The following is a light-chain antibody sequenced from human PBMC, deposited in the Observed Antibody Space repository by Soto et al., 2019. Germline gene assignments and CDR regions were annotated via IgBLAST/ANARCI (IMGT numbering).Light chain of an antibody. V-gene: IGKV3-15*01. CDR2: GAS. Sequence: EVVMTQSPATLSVSPGGRATLSCRASQSISDTLAWYQQKPGQAPRLLIHGASARAPGFPARFSGSGSGTDFTLTISSLQSEDFEVYYCQQYNDWPWTFGQGTNVDIK. CDR3: QQYNDWPWT. J-gene: IGKJ1*01. CDR1: QSISDT.